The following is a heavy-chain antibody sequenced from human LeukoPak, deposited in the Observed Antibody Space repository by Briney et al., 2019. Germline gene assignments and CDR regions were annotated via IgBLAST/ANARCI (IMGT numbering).Heavy chain of an antibody. J-gene: IGHJ6*02. CDR3: ARDGRYCSSTSCYEDYYYYGMDV. CDR2: ISAYNGNT. CDR1: GYTFTSYG. D-gene: IGHD2-2*01. Sequence: ASVKVSCKASGYTFTSYGISWVRQAPGQGLEWMGWISAYNGNTNYAQKLQGRVTMTTDTSTSTAYMELRSLRSDDTAVYYCARDGRYCSSTSCYEDYYYYGMDVWGQGTTVTVSS. V-gene: IGHV1-18*01.